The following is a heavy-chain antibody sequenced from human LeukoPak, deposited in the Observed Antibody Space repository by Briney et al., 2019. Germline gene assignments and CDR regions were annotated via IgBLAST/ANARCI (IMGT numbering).Heavy chain of an antibody. CDR3: AKDWEALGGVGASGGFDY. D-gene: IGHD1-26*01. Sequence: GGSLRLSCAASGFTFDDYAMHWVRQAPGKGLEWVSGISWNSGSIGYADSVKGRFTISRDNAKNSLYLQMNSLRAEDTALYYCAKDWEALGGVGASGGFDYWGQGTLVTVSS. V-gene: IGHV3-9*01. J-gene: IGHJ4*02. CDR2: ISWNSGSI. CDR1: GFTFDDYA.